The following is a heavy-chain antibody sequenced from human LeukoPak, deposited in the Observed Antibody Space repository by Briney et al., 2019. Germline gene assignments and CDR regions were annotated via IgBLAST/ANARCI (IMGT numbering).Heavy chain of an antibody. CDR1: DFGSHH. Sequence: GGSLRLSCVASDFGSHHMHWVRQAPGKGLVWVSRVSTDGIGTAYADSVKGRFTISRDNAKNTVYLQMNSLRAEGTAVYYCARGGYSSGLDYWGQGTLVTVSS. CDR2: VSTDGIGT. CDR3: ARGGYSSGLDY. V-gene: IGHV3-74*01. J-gene: IGHJ4*02. D-gene: IGHD6-19*01.